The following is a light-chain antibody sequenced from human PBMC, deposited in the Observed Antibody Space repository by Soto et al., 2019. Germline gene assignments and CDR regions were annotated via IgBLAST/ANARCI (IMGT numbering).Light chain of an antibody. V-gene: IGKV3-11*01. Sequence: EIILTQSPATLSLSPGDTATLSCRASQSVSHYLAWYQQKPGQAPRLLIYDVSNRATGIPARFSGSGSGTAFTLTISSLEHEDFAVYFCQQRSEWPLCTFGQGTKLEIK. CDR1: QSVSHY. J-gene: IGKJ2*02. CDR2: DVS. CDR3: QQRSEWPLCT.